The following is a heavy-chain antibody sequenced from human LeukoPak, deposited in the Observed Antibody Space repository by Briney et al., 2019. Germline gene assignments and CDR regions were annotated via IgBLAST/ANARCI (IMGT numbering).Heavy chain of an antibody. Sequence: SETLSLTCTVSGGSISSYYWSWIRQPPGKGLEWIGYIYYSGSTNYNPSLKSRVTISADTSKNQFSLKLSSVTAADTAVYYCARLLSGFNWFDPWGQGTLVTVSS. D-gene: IGHD3-22*01. CDR1: GGSISSYY. CDR2: IYYSGST. V-gene: IGHV4-59*12. J-gene: IGHJ5*02. CDR3: ARLLSGFNWFDP.